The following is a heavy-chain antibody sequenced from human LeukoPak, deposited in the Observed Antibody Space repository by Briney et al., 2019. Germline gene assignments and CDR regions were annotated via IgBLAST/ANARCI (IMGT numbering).Heavy chain of an antibody. CDR3: ARRAAAGTALDY. J-gene: IGHJ4*02. Sequence: ASMKVSCKASGYSFTRSDINWVRQATGQGLEWMGWMNPNSGNTGYAQKFQGRVTITRNTSINTAYMEQSSLSSEDTAAYYCARRAAAGTALDYWGQGTLVTVSS. CDR1: GYSFTRSD. D-gene: IGHD6-13*01. V-gene: IGHV1-8*03. CDR2: MNPNSGNT.